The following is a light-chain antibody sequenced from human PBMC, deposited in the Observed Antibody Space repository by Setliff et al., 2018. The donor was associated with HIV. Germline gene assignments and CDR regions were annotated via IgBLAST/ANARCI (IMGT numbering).Light chain of an antibody. V-gene: IGLV2-14*01. CDR1: SSDVGGYNF. Sequence: QSVLTQPRSISGSPGQSVTISCTGSSSDVGGYNFVSWYQQHPGKAPKLMIFQVNNRPSGVSNRFSGSKSGNTASLTISGLQAEDDADYYCTSYTTGSTLYVFGTGTKVTVL. CDR2: QVN. CDR3: TSYTTGSTLYV. J-gene: IGLJ1*01.